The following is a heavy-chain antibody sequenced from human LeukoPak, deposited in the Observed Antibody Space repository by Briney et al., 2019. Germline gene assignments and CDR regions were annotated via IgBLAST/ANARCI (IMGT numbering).Heavy chain of an antibody. CDR3: ARDVGAGIAAAFDY. J-gene: IGHJ4*02. Sequence: SETLSLTCTVSGASISSYYWSWIRQPAGKGLEWIGRIYHSGSTNDNPSLKSRVTMSVDTSKNQFSLRLSSVTAADTAVYYCARDVGAGIAAAFDYWGQGTLVTVSS. V-gene: IGHV4-4*07. CDR1: GASISSYY. CDR2: IYHSGST. D-gene: IGHD6-13*01.